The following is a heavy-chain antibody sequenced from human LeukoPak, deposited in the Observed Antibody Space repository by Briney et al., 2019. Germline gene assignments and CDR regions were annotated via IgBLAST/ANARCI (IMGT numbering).Heavy chain of an antibody. V-gene: IGHV4-30-4*01. J-gene: IGHJ4*02. CDR2: IYHSGSS. Sequence: SQTLSLTCTVSGGSISSGVYYWSWIRQPPGKGLEWIGYIYHSGSSYYNPSLKSRVTISVDMSKNQFSLKLSSVTAADTAVYYCARDLGGYGSGDQRGQRTLVTVSS. D-gene: IGHD3-10*01. CDR1: GGSISSGVYY. CDR3: ARDLGGYGSGDQ.